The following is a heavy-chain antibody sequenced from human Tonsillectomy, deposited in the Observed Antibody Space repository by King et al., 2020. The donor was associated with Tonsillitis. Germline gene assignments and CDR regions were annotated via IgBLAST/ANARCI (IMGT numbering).Heavy chain of an antibody. Sequence: LQLQESASGLVRPSQTLSLTCAVSGGSVHSGGYSWSWIRQPPGKGLEWIGSIYQSGSTDYNPSLQSRVTISVDTSKNQFSLKLTSVTAADTALYYCAREEDFDGHAFDIWGQGTWVTVSS. CDR2: IYQSGST. D-gene: IGHD5-24*01. CDR3: AREEDFDGHAFDI. V-gene: IGHV4-30-2*01. CDR1: GGSVHSGGYS. J-gene: IGHJ3*02.